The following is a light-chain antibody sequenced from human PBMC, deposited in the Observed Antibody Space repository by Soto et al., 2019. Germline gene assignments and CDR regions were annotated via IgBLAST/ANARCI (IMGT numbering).Light chain of an antibody. CDR3: SSYTTSSTYV. V-gene: IGLV2-14*03. J-gene: IGLJ1*01. CDR2: DVS. CDR1: SSDIGGYNY. Sequence: QSALTQPASVSGSPGQSIAISRTGTSSDIGGYNYVSWYRHHPGKAPEVMIYDVSNRPSGVSDRFSGSKSGNTASLTISGLQAEDEADYYCSSYTTSSTYVFGTGTKLTVL.